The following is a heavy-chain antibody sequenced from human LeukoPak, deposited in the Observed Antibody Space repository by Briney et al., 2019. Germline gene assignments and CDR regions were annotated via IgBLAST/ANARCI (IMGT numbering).Heavy chain of an antibody. CDR3: ARGDWKWLRLIEH. V-gene: IGHV7-4-1*02. D-gene: IGHD5-12*01. CDR2: IDTNTGNP. CDR1: GYTFTSYG. J-gene: IGHJ4*02. Sequence: ASVKVSCKASGYTFTSYGISWVRQAPGQGFEWMGWIDTNTGNPTYAQDFPGRFVFSLDSSVSTAYLQISSLKAEDTAVYFCARGDWKWLRLIEHWGQGTLVTVSS.